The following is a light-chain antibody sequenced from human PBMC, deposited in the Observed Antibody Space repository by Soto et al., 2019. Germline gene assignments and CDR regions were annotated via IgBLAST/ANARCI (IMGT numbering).Light chain of an antibody. CDR1: QDISNY. CDR2: DAS. Sequence: DIQMTQSPSSLSASVGDRVTITCQASQDISNYLNWYQQKPGKAPKLLIYDASNLESGVPSRFSGSGSGTEFTLTISSLQPDDFATYYCHQCDSYPYTFGQGTKLEIK. V-gene: IGKV1-33*01. CDR3: HQCDSYPYT. J-gene: IGKJ2*01.